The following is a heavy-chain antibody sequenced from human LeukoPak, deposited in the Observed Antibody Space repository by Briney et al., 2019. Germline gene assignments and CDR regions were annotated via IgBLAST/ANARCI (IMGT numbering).Heavy chain of an antibody. J-gene: IGHJ2*01. CDR1: GGSISSYY. Sequence: SETLSLTCTVSGGSISSYYWSWIRQPAGKGLEWIGRIYSSGSTNYNPSLKSRVTMSLDTSNNQFSPKLSPVTAADTAVYYCARNWYFDLWGRGTLVTVSS. CDR3: ARNWYFDL. CDR2: IYSSGST. V-gene: IGHV4-4*07.